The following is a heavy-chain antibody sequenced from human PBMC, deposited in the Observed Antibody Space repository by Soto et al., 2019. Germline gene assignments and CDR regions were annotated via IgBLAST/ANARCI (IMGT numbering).Heavy chain of an antibody. CDR2: INSDGSSA. D-gene: IGHD6-19*01. J-gene: IGHJ4*02. CDR1: GFTLSSNW. Sequence: EVQLVESGGGLVQPGGSLRLSCAGSGFTLSSNWMHWVLQTPGKGLVWVSRINSDGSSANYADSVMGRFTISRDNAKNTLYLQMNSLRAEDTAVYFCARGRTGWYGFDYWSQGALGTVSS. V-gene: IGHV3-74*01. CDR3: ARGRTGWYGFDY.